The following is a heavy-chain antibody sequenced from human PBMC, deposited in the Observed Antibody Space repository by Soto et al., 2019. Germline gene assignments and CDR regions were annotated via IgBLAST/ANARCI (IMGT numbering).Heavy chain of an antibody. CDR3: ARAQPFYSSSGLADY. Sequence: QVQLVESGGGVVQPGRSLRLSCAASGFTFSSYGMHWVRQAPGKGLEWVAVIWYDGSNKYYADSVKGRFTISRDNSKNTLYLQMNSLRAEDTAVYYCARAQPFYSSSGLADYWGQGTLVTVSS. D-gene: IGHD6-6*01. CDR2: IWYDGSNK. J-gene: IGHJ4*02. CDR1: GFTFSSYG. V-gene: IGHV3-33*01.